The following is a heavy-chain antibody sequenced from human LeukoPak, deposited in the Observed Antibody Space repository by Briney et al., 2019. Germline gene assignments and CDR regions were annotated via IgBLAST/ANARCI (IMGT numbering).Heavy chain of an antibody. Sequence: PGGSLRLSCAASGFWFDNHAMHWVRQVPGRGLEWVSRINEKSSTIAYADSFEGRFTISRDNAKNALYLQMNSLRIEDTAFYYCARRTVTTSSRGPFDSWGQGTLVTVSS. V-gene: IGHV3-9*01. CDR3: ARRTVTTSSRGPFDS. CDR1: GFWFDNHA. CDR2: INEKSSTI. J-gene: IGHJ4*02. D-gene: IGHD4-17*01.